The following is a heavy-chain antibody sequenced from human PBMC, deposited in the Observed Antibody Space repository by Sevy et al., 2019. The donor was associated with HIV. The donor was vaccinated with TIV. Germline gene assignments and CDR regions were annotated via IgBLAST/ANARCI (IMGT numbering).Heavy chain of an antibody. J-gene: IGHJ4*02. Sequence: GGSLRLSCAASGFAVSSNFMSWVRQAPGKGLEWVSVIYIGGSTYYADSVKGRFTISRDNSKNTLYLQMNSLRADDTAVYYCARGKRISDYYGSFDYWGQGTLVTVSS. V-gene: IGHV3-53*01. CDR2: IYIGGST. CDR1: GFAVSSNF. D-gene: IGHD3-3*01. CDR3: ARGKRISDYYGSFDY.